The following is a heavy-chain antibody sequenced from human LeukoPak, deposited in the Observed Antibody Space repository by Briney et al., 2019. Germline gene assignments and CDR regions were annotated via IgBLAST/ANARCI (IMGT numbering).Heavy chain of an antibody. CDR1: GGSISSGGYY. CDR2: IYYSGST. D-gene: IGHD3-3*01. CDR3: AREVNDFWSGSLSYYYGMDV. Sequence: SSETLSLTCTVSGGSISSGGYYWSWIRQHPGKGLEWIGYIYYSGSTYYNPSLKSRVTISVDTSMNQFSLKLSSVTAADTAVYYCAREVNDFWSGSLSYYYGMDVWGQGTTVTVSS. J-gene: IGHJ6*02. V-gene: IGHV4-31*03.